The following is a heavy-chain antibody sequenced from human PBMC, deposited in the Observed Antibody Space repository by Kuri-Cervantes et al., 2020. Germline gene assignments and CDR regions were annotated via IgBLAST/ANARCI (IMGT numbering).Heavy chain of an antibody. CDR1: GFTFSSYA. CDR2: ISGSGGST. CDR3: ASLNSGSYLPFDY. D-gene: IGHD1-26*01. J-gene: IGHJ4*02. Sequence: GESLKISCAASGFTFSSYAMSWVRQAPGKGLEWVSAISGSGGSTYYADSVKGRFTISRDNSKNTLYLQMNSLRAEDTAVYYCASLNSGSYLPFDYWGQGTLVTVSS. V-gene: IGHV3-23*01.